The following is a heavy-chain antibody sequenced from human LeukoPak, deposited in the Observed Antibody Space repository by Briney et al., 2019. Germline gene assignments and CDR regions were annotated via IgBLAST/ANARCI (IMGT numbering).Heavy chain of an antibody. Sequence: SETLSLTCTLSGGSLSSTTPYGGWIRHPPGASLGWIAYINYRGPPAYNQPLQSRVTTSIETYRNYFSLTLKAVAAPDTRVYYCARLGWGDVASYPNRLHPWRQGTRDSV. D-gene: IGHD6-19*01. CDR2: INYRGPP. V-gene: IGHV4-39*07. J-gene: IGHJ5*02. CDR3: ARLGWGDVASYPNRLHP. CDR1: GGSLSSTTPY.